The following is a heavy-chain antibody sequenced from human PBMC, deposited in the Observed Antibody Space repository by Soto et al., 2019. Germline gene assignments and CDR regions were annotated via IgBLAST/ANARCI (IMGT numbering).Heavy chain of an antibody. CDR3: AKFPSNCGGVIDNCLDP. CDR1: GFTFSSYA. D-gene: IGHD3-3*01. CDR2: ISGSGGST. V-gene: IGHV3-23*01. Sequence: GGSLRLSCAASGFTFSSYAMSWVRHAPGKGQEWVSAISGSGGSTYYADSVKGRFTISRDNSKNKLYLQMNSLRAADTAVYYCAKFPSNCGGVIDNCLDPWGQGTLVTFSS. J-gene: IGHJ5*02.